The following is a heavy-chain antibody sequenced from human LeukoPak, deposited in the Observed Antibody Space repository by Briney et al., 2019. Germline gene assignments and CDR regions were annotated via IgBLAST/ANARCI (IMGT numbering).Heavy chain of an antibody. CDR3: ARGSGSSGNYDFWGGYYTDY. CDR2: INHSGST. Sequence: SETLSLTCAIYGGSFSGYYWNWIRQPPGKGLEWIGEINHSGSTNYNPSLKSRVTISVDTSKNQFSLKLSSVTAADTAVYYCARGSGSSGNYDFWGGYYTDYWGQGTLVTVSS. V-gene: IGHV4-34*01. J-gene: IGHJ4*02. D-gene: IGHD3-3*01. CDR1: GGSFSGYY.